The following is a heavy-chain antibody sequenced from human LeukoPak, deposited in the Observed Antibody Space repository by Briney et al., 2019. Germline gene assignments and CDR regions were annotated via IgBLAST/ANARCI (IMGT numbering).Heavy chain of an antibody. J-gene: IGHJ3*01. CDR2: IYYSGST. Sequence: SETLSLTCTVPGGSINDHYWSWIRQPPGKGLEYIGYIYYSGSTNYNPSLKRRVTISIDTSESHFSLKLSSVTAADTGVYYFAGRFDLWGQGTMVTVSS. CDR1: GGSINDHY. D-gene: IGHD3-10*01. V-gene: IGHV4-59*08. CDR3: AGRFDL.